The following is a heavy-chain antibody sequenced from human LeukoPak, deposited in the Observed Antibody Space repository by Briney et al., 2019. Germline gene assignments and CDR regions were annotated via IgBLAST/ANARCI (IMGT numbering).Heavy chain of an antibody. CDR1: GFTFSTHW. V-gene: IGHV3-74*01. CDR3: ARDLRGTRDY. D-gene: IGHD2-15*01. Sequence: PGGSLRLSCAASGFTFSTHWVHCVRQAPGKGLVWVSRINPDGSETDYADSVKGRFTISRDNAKNTLYLQVNSLRAEDTAVYFCARDLRGTRDYWGQGTLVTVSS. J-gene: IGHJ4*02. CDR2: INPDGSET.